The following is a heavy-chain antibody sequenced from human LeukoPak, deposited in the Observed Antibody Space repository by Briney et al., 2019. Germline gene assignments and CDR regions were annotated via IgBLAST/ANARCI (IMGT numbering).Heavy chain of an antibody. D-gene: IGHD5-12*01. CDR2: MNPNSGNT. J-gene: IGHJ4*02. V-gene: IGHV1-8*01. CDR1: GYTFTSYD. Sequence: ASVKVSCKASGYTFTSYDINWVRQATGQGLEWMGWMNPNSGNTGYAQKFQGRVTMTRNTSISTAYMELSSLRSEDTAVYYCARGIGRAPRYRAALEYWGQGTLVTVSS. CDR3: ARGIGRAPRYRAALEY.